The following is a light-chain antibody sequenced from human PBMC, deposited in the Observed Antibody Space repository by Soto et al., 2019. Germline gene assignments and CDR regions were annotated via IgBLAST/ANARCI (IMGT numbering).Light chain of an antibody. V-gene: IGKV3-20*01. CDR1: QTVRNNY. Sequence: EIVMTQSPATLSVSPGEGATLSCRASQTVRNNYLAWYQQKPGQAPRLLIYGASNRATGIPDRFSGSGSGTDFTLTISRLEPEDFAVYYCQQYGSSGTFGQGTKVDIK. J-gene: IGKJ1*01. CDR3: QQYGSSGT. CDR2: GAS.